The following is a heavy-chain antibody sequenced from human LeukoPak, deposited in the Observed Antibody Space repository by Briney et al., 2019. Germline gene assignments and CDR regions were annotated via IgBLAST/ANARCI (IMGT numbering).Heavy chain of an antibody. CDR3: ARVSPHRKMSYGNQNWFDT. CDR1: GYIFSIFG. Sequence: ASVKVFCKASGYIFSIFGINWVRQAPGQGLEWMGWISGYNGYTKYAQKLQGRVTMTTDTSTSTAHMELRSLRSDDTAVYYCARVSPHRKMSYGNQNWFDTWGQGTLVTVSS. J-gene: IGHJ5*02. D-gene: IGHD3-16*01. V-gene: IGHV1-18*01. CDR2: ISGYNGYT.